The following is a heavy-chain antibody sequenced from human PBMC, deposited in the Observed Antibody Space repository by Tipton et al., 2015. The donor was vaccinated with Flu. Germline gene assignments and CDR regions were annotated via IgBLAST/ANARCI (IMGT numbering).Heavy chain of an antibody. J-gene: IGHJ4*02. CDR3: ARWLSHYDV. V-gene: IGHV1-2*02. D-gene: IGHD3-16*01. Sequence: QVQLVQSGAEVKKPGASVKVSCKASGYTFTRYGISWVRQAPGQGLEWMGWINPKNGDAKFAQKFQGRVTMTRDTSISTAYMEVSSLGSDDAGVYYCARWLSHYDVWGQGTLVTVSS. CDR1: GYTFTRYG. CDR2: INPKNGDA.